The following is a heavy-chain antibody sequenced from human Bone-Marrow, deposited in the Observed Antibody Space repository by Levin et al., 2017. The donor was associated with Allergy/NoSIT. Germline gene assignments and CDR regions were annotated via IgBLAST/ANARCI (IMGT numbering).Heavy chain of an antibody. V-gene: IGHV3-21*01. D-gene: IGHD1-1*01. CDR1: GFTFSSYS. Sequence: GGSLRLSCAASGFTFSSYSMNWVRQAPGKGLEWVSSISSSSSYIYYADSVKGRFTISRDNAKNSLYLQMNSLRAEDTAVYYCGRETPTTGTTSDYYYYYMDVWGKGTTVTVSS. CDR2: ISSSSSYI. CDR3: GRETPTTGTTSDYYYYYMDV. J-gene: IGHJ6*03.